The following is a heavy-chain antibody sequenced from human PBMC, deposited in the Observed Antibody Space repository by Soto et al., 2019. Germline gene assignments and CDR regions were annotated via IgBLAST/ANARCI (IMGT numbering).Heavy chain of an antibody. CDR2: ISYDGSNK. Sequence: QVQLVESGGGVVQPGRSLRLSCAASGFTFSSYGMHWVRQAPGKGLEWVAVISYDGSNKYYADSVKGRFTISRDNSKNTLYLQMNSLRAEDTAVYYCAKASIVVVVAALPDYWGQGTLVTVSS. V-gene: IGHV3-30*18. CDR3: AKASIVVVVAALPDY. J-gene: IGHJ4*02. CDR1: GFTFSSYG. D-gene: IGHD2-15*01.